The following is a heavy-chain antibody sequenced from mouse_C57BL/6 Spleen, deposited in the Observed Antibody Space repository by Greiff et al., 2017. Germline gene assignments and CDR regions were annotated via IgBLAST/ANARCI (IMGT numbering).Heavy chain of an antibody. J-gene: IGHJ1*03. D-gene: IGHD1-1*01. Sequence: VQLQQSGAELMKPGASVKLSCKATGYTFTGYWIEWVKQRPGHGLEWIGEILPGSGSTNSNEKFKGKATFTADTSSNTAYMQLSSLTTEDSAIYYGTKPTTVVATEYFDVWGTGTTVTVSS. CDR1: GYTFTGYW. CDR2: ILPGSGST. V-gene: IGHV1-9*01. CDR3: TKPTTVVATEYFDV.